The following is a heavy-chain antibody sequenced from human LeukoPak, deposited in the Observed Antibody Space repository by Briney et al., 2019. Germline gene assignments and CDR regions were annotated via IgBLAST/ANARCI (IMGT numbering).Heavy chain of an antibody. CDR3: ARHRPAVGYDSSGYYYPRGWFDP. V-gene: IGHV5-51*01. CDR2: IYPGDSDT. Sequence: GESLKISCKGSGYSFTSYWIGWVRQMPGKGLEWMGIIYPGDSDTRYSPSFQGQVTISADKSISTAYLQWSSLKASDTAVYYCARHRPAVGYDSSGYYYPRGWFDPWGQGTLVTVSS. J-gene: IGHJ5*02. CDR1: GYSFTSYW. D-gene: IGHD3-22*01.